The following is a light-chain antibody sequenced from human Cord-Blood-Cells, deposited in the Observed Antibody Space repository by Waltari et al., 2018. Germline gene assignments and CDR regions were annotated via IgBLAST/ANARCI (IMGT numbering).Light chain of an antibody. V-gene: IGLV2-14*01. CDR2: EVS. Sequence: QSALTQPASVSGSPGQSITISCTGTSSDVGGYNYVSWDQQHPGKAPKLMIYEVSTRPSGVSNRFSGSKSGNTASLTISGLQAEDEADYYCSSYTSSSTLVVFGGGTKLTVL. J-gene: IGLJ2*01. CDR1: SSDVGGYNY. CDR3: SSYTSSSTLVV.